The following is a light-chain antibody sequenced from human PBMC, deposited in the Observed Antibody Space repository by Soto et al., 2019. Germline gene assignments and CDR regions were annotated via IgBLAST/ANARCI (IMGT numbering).Light chain of an antibody. J-gene: IGLJ1*01. CDR3: CSYAGSSVCV. V-gene: IGLV2-23*02. CDR1: SSVVGTFNL. CDR2: EVI. Sequence: SALTQVSAVSGPPEQSITLSCTGTSSVVGTFNLACWYQQHPGKAPRLMIYEVIKRPSGVSNRFSGSKSGNTASLTISGLQAEDEADYYCCSYAGSSVCVFGTGTRAPS.